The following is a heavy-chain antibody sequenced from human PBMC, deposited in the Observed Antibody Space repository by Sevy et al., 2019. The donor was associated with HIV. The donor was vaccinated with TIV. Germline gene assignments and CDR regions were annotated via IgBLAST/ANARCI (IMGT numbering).Heavy chain of an antibody. V-gene: IGHV3-53*01. D-gene: IGHD3-22*01. J-gene: IGHJ3*02. CDR1: GFTVSSNY. CDR2: IFSGGGT. CDR3: ARGATFYSDSSGRVLSVLGAFDI. Sequence: GGSLRLSCAASGFTVSSNYMSWVRQAPGKGLEGVSIIFSGGGTYYADSVQGRFTISRDNSKNMVYLQMNSLRAEDTAVFYCARGATFYSDSSGRVLSVLGAFDIWGRGTMVTVSS.